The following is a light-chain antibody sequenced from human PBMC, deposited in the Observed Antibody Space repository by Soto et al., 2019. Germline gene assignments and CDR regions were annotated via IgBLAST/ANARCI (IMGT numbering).Light chain of an antibody. CDR1: QSVSNY. J-gene: IGKJ5*01. Sequence: EIVLTQSPATLSLSPGERATLSCRASQSVSNYLAWYQQKPGQAPRLLIYDASNRATGIPARFSGSGSGTDFTLTISSLEPEDFAIYYCQQRNNWPPITFGQGTRLEIK. CDR3: QQRNNWPPIT. V-gene: IGKV3-11*01. CDR2: DAS.